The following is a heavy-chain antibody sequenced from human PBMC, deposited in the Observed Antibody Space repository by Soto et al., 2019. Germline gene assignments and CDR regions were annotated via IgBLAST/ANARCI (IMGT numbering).Heavy chain of an antibody. Sequence: GASVKVSCKSSGYTFTGYFMHWVRQAPGQGLEWMGWINPNSGDTKYTQKVQGRVTMTRDMSISTAYMELRRLTSDDTAVYYCARVRTYYDSTGSLDYWGQGTLVTVSS. V-gene: IGHV1-2*02. CDR3: ARVRTYYDSTGSLDY. CDR2: INPNSGDT. CDR1: GYTFTGYF. J-gene: IGHJ4*02. D-gene: IGHD3-16*01.